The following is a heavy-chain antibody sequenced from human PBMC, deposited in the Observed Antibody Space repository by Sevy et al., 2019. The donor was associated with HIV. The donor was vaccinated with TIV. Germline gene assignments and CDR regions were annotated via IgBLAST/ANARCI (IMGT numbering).Heavy chain of an antibody. CDR3: INGDLDY. D-gene: IGHD4-17*01. J-gene: IGHJ4*02. Sequence: GGSLRLSCAASGFTFSDSTMHWVRQASGKGLEWVGRIRSKGNSYATAYAASLIGRFTISRDDSKNTAYLQMNSLKTEDTAVYYCINGDLDYWGPGTLVTVSS. V-gene: IGHV3-73*01. CDR1: GFTFSDST. CDR2: IRSKGNSYAT.